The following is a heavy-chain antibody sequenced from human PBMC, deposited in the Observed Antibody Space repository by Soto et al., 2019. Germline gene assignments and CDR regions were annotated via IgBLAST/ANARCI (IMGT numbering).Heavy chain of an antibody. J-gene: IGHJ5*02. CDR1: GGSISSGGYS. CDR2: IYHSGST. Sequence: QLQLQESGSGLVKPSQTLSLTCAVSGGSISSGGYSWSWIRQPPGKGLEWIGYIYHSGSTYYNPSLKSRATIAVDRSKNQFSLKLSSVTAAATAVYYCARAYDFWSGYSPFDPWGQGTLVTVSS. D-gene: IGHD3-3*01. CDR3: ARAYDFWSGYSPFDP. V-gene: IGHV4-30-2*01.